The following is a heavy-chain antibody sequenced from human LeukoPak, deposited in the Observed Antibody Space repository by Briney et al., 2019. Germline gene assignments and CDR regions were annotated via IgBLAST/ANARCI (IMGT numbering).Heavy chain of an antibody. CDR1: GFMFSRNW. CDR3: AKEGRSLQTY. Sequence: PGGSLRLSCAASGFMFSRNWMSWVRLAPGKGLEWMANIKEDGTETYYVDSVKGRFTISRDNAKNSLYLQMNSLRVEDTAVYYCAKEGRSLQTYWGQGTLVTVSS. D-gene: IGHD5-24*01. CDR2: IKEDGTET. V-gene: IGHV3-7*03. J-gene: IGHJ4*02.